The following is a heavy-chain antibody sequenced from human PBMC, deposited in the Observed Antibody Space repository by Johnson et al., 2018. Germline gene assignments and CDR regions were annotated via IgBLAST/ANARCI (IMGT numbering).Heavy chain of an antibody. Sequence: VQLLESGGGLVKPGWSLRLSCTASGFTFSDYTMNGVRQAPGKGLEWVSSIGRTSIDRYDADSVKGRFTISRDNAENSLYLQMKTRRDGDTAGYYCVRGDKREGWGQGTLVTVSS. CDR1: GFTFSDYT. V-gene: IGHV3-21*01. CDR3: VRGDKREG. D-gene: IGHD1-26*01. J-gene: IGHJ4*02. CDR2: IGRTSIDR.